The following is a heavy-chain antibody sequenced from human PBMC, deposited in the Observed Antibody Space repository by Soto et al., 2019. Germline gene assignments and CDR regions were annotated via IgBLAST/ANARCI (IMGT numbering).Heavy chain of an antibody. J-gene: IGHJ5*02. CDR3: ARGSGSYYKSLNWFDP. CDR2: INHSGST. CDR1: GGSFSGYY. D-gene: IGHD3-10*01. V-gene: IGHV4-34*01. Sequence: SETLSLTCAVYGGSFSGYYWSWIRQPPGKGLEWIGEINHSGSTNYNPSLKSRVTISVDTSKNQFSLKLGSVAAADTAVYYCARGSGSYYKSLNWFDPWGQGTLVTVSS.